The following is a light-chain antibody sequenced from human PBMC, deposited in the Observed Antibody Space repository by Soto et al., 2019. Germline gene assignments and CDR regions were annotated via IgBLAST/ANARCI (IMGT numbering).Light chain of an antibody. CDR3: ISYTGSSTSYV. J-gene: IGLJ1*01. Sequence: QSVLTQPASVSGSPGQSGTISCSGTRSDIGSYNYVAWYQHFPGKTPKILIYGVSNRLSGVSSRFSGSKSGNTASLTIAGLQAEDEADYYCISYTGSSTSYVFGSGTKLTVL. CDR2: GVS. CDR1: RSDIGSYNY. V-gene: IGLV2-14*01.